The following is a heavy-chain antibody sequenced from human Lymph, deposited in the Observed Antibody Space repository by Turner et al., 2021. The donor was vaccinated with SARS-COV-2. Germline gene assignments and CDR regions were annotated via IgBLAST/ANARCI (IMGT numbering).Heavy chain of an antibody. CDR2: SSVYNGYT. D-gene: IGHD2-2*02. V-gene: IGHV1-18*04. Sequence: QVQLVQSGAEVKKSGASVKVSCRASGYTFSSYGISWVRQAPGQGLEWRGWSSVYNGYTNDAQKLQGRVTMTTDTSTSTAYMELRSLRSDDTAVYYCAREGYCSSTSCYRGQYYYYGMDVWGQGTTVTVSS. CDR3: AREGYCSSTSCYRGQYYYYGMDV. CDR1: GYTFSSYG. J-gene: IGHJ6*02.